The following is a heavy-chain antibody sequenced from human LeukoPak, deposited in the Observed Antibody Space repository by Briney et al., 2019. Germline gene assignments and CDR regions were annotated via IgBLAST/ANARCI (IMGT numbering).Heavy chain of an antibody. CDR2: ISYDGSNK. D-gene: IGHD5-18*01. CDR1: GFTFSSYS. J-gene: IGHJ4*02. Sequence: GGSLRLSCAASGFTFSSYSMNWVRQAPGKGLEWVAVISYDGSNKYYADSVKGRFTISRDNSKNTLYLQMNSLRAEDTAVYYCAKRIQSAMATGYWGQGTLVTVSS. CDR3: AKRIQSAMATGY. V-gene: IGHV3-30*18.